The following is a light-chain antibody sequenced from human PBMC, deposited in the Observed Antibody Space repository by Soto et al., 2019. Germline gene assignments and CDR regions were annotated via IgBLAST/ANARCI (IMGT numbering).Light chain of an antibody. CDR1: QSISSN. CDR2: GAS. Sequence: DIVLTQSPATLSVSPRERATLSCRASQSISSNLAWYQQKPGQAPRLLIYGASSRATGIPDRFSGSGSGTEFTLTISSLQPDDFATYYCQQYNYYSRTFGQGAKVDVK. J-gene: IGKJ1*01. V-gene: IGKV3D-15*01. CDR3: QQYNYYSRT.